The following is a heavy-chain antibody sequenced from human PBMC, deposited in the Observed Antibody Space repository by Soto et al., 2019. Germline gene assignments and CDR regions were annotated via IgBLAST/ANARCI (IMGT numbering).Heavy chain of an antibody. CDR3: ARAGDTMVRGVIIMNYYGMDV. D-gene: IGHD3-10*01. Sequence: SETLSLTCAVSCYSISSGYYWGWIRQPPGKGLEWIGNIHHSGTTYYNPSLKSRVTISIDRSKNQFSLKLSSVTAADTAVYYCARAGDTMVRGVIIMNYYGMDVWGQGTTVTVSS. CDR1: CYSISSGYY. J-gene: IGHJ6*02. V-gene: IGHV4-38-2*01. CDR2: IHHSGTT.